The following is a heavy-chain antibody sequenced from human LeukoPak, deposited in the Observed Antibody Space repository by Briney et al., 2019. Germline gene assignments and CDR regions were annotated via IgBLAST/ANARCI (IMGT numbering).Heavy chain of an antibody. D-gene: IGHD1-26*01. CDR1: GYTFTSYY. Sequence: GASVKVSCKASGYTFTSYYMHWVRQAPGQGLEWMGIINPSGGSTSYAQKFQGRVTMTRDTSTSTVYMELSSLRSEDTAVYYCARGASSGYSGSYQYYFDYWGQGTLVTDSS. CDR3: ARGASSGYSGSYQYYFDY. CDR2: INPSGGST. V-gene: IGHV1-46*01. J-gene: IGHJ4*02.